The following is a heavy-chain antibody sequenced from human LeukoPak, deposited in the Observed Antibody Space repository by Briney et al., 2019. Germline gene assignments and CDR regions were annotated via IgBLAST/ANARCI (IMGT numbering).Heavy chain of an antibody. D-gene: IGHD4-11*01. CDR3: ARERDYSNHTTYYFDY. Sequence: ASVKVSCKASGYTFTSYYMHWVRQAPGQGLEWMGKINPSGGSTNYAQNFQGRVTMTRDTSTNTVYMELSSLRSEDTAVYYCARERDYSNHTTYYFDYWGQGTLVTVSS. CDR2: INPSGGST. J-gene: IGHJ4*02. V-gene: IGHV1-46*01. CDR1: GYTFTSYY.